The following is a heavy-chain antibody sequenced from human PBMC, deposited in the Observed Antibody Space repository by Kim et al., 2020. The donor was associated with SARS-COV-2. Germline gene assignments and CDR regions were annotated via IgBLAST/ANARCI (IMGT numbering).Heavy chain of an antibody. CDR3: AKSTVTTHDAFDI. Sequence: YADSVKGRFTISRDTSKNTLYLQMNSLRAEDTAVYYCAKSTVTTHDAFDIWGQGTMVTVSS. J-gene: IGHJ3*02. D-gene: IGHD4-17*01. V-gene: IGHV3-33*03.